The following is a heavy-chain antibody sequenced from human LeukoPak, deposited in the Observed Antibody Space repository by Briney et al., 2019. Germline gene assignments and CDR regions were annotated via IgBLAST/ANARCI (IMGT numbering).Heavy chain of an antibody. CDR2: TNHNGYT. D-gene: IGHD7-27*01. CDR3: ARAGTGDRSAVFDY. CDR1: GGPFSGYY. J-gene: IGHJ4*02. V-gene: IGHV4-34*01. Sequence: SETLSLTCAVYGGPFSGYYWNWIRQPPGKGLEWIGETNHNGYTNYNPSLESRVTISVDTSKNQFSLKVYSLTAADTAVYFCARAGTGDRSAVFDYWGQEILVTVSS.